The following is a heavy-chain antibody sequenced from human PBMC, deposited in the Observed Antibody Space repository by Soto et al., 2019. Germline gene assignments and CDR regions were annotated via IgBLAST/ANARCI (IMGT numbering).Heavy chain of an antibody. CDR1: GYTFTGYY. CDR2: INPNSGGT. V-gene: IGHV1-2*02. J-gene: IGHJ4*02. D-gene: IGHD3-22*01. Sequence: ASVKVSCKASGYTFTGYYMHWVRQAPGQGLEWMGWINPNSGGTNYEQKFQERVTITRDMSTSTAYMELSSLRSEDTAVYYCAALDYYDSSGYFGPGNNWGQGTLVTVSS. CDR3: AALDYYDSSGYFGPGNN.